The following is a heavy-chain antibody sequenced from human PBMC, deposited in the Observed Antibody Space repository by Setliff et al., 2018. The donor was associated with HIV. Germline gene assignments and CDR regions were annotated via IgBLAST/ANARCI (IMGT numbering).Heavy chain of an antibody. CDR1: GYTFTSDY. V-gene: IGHV1-46*01. CDR2: IHPSGGST. J-gene: IGHJ5*02. Sequence: ASVKVSCKASGYTFTSDYIHWVRQAPGQGLEWMGVIHPSGGSTSYAQSFQDRVTMTRDTSTSTVYMELSSLRSEDTVVYYCARVRYCSGGSCYGGEYWFDPWGQGTLVTVSS. D-gene: IGHD2-15*01. CDR3: ARVRYCSGGSCYGGEYWFDP.